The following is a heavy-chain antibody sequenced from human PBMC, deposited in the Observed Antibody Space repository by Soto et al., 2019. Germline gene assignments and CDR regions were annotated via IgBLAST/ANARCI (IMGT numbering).Heavy chain of an antibody. V-gene: IGHV3-15*01. CDR1: GFTFSNAW. D-gene: IGHD3-10*01. CDR2: IKSKTDGGTT. CDR3: TTAPKIYYCSGSYDY. Sequence: GGSLRLSGAASGFTFSNAWMSWVRQAPGKGLEWVGRIKSKTDGGTTDYAAPVKGRFTISRDDSKNTLYLQMNSLKTDDTAVYYCTTAPKIYYCSGSYDYWGQGTLVTVSS. J-gene: IGHJ4*02.